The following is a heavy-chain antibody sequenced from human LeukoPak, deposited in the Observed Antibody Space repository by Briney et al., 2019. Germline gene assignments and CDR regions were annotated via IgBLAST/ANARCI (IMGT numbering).Heavy chain of an antibody. V-gene: IGHV3-7*02. Sequence: GGSLRLSCAASGFTFTNYWMTWVRQSPGKGLEWVAYIKQDGSDKYYVDSVEGRFTISRDNAKNSLYLQMNNLRAEDTAVYYCARLGYSSSLPDYWGRGTLVTVSS. J-gene: IGHJ4*02. CDR1: GFTFTNYW. CDR3: ARLGYSSSLPDY. CDR2: IKQDGSDK. D-gene: IGHD6-6*01.